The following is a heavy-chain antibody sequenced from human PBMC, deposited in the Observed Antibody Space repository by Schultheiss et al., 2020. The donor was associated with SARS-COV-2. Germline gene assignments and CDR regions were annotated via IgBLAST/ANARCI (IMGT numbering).Heavy chain of an antibody. Sequence: GESLKISCAASGFTFDDYAMHWVRQAPGKGLEWVSSISSSSSYIYYADSVKGRFTISRDNAKNSLYLQMNSLRAEDTAVYYCARGPLAGDAYDIWGQGTMVTVSS. CDR2: ISSSSSYI. J-gene: IGHJ3*02. CDR3: ARGPLAGDAYDI. CDR1: GFTFDDYA. V-gene: IGHV3-21*01.